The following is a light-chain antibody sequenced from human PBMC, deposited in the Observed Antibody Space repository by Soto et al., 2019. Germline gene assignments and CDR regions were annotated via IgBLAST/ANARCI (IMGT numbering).Light chain of an antibody. CDR3: CSYTSSATVV. V-gene: IGLV2-14*02. CDR1: SSDVGSHNL. Sequence: QSALTQPASVSGSPGQSITISCTGTSSDVGSHNLVSWYQQHPDKAPKLMIYEVSKRPSGTSNRFSGSKSGNTASLTISALQAEDEADYYCCSYTSSATVVFVGGTKLTVL. J-gene: IGLJ2*01. CDR2: EVS.